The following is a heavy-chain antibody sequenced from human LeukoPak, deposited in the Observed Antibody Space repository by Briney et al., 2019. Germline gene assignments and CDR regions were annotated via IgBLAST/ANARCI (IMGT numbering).Heavy chain of an antibody. CDR2: INSDGRST. Sequence: GGSLRLSCAASGFTFSSYWMHWVRQAPGKGLVWVSRINSDGRSTNYADSVKGRSTISRDNAKNTLYLQMNSLRVEDTAVYYCAKAADQYYYSYFYYMDVWGKGTTVTVSS. D-gene: IGHD2/OR15-2a*01. CDR3: AKAADQYYYSYFYYMDV. CDR1: GFTFSSYW. J-gene: IGHJ6*03. V-gene: IGHV3-74*01.